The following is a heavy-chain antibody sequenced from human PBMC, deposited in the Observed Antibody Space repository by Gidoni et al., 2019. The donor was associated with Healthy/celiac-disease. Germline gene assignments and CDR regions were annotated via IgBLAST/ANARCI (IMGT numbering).Heavy chain of an antibody. J-gene: IGHJ3*02. V-gene: IGHV4-34*01. CDR1: GGSFSGYY. CDR3: ARGTTAQGLNAFDI. Sequence: QVQLQQWGAGLLKPSETLSLTCAVYGGSFSGYYWSWIRQPPGKGLEWIGEINHSGSTNYNPSLKSRVTISVDTSKTQFSLKLSSVIPADTAVYYCARGTTAQGLNAFDIWGQGTMVTVSS. D-gene: IGHD5-18*01. CDR2: INHSGST.